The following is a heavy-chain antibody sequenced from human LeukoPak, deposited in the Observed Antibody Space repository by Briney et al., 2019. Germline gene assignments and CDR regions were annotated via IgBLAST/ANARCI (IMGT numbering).Heavy chain of an antibody. CDR2: INWNGDST. J-gene: IGHJ4*02. D-gene: IGHD3-22*01. Sequence: GGSLRLSCSGSGFNFDDFGITWVRQAPGKGLEWVSGINWNGDSTYYADSAKGRFTISRDNAKNSMYLQMDFLRAEDTAIYYCARGGGGYDSRHFDYWGQGALVTVSS. CDR1: GFNFDDFG. CDR3: ARGGGGYDSRHFDY. V-gene: IGHV3-20*04.